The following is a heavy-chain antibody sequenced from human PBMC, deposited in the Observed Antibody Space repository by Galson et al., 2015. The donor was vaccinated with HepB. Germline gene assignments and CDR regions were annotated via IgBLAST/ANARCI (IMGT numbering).Heavy chain of an antibody. Sequence: SLRLSCAASGFTFSSYWMSWARQAPGKGLEWVANIKQDGSEKYYVDSVKGRFTISRDNAKNSLYLQMNSLRAEDTAVYYCARQNSSGWYYFDYWGQGTLVTVSS. J-gene: IGHJ4*02. V-gene: IGHV3-7*03. CDR2: IKQDGSEK. CDR1: GFTFSSYW. D-gene: IGHD6-19*01. CDR3: ARQNSSGWYYFDY.